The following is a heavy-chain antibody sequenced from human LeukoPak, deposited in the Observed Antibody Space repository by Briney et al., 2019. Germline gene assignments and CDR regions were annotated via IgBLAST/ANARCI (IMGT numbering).Heavy chain of an antibody. V-gene: IGHV4-59*01. Sequence: SETLSLTCTVSGGSISSYYWSWIRQPPGKGLEWTGYIYYGGSTNYNPSLKSRVTISVDTSKNQFSLKLSSVTAADTAVYYCARGGRSSSWGARYYGMDVWGQGTTVTVSS. D-gene: IGHD6-6*01. CDR3: ARGGRSSSWGARYYGMDV. CDR2: IYYGGST. CDR1: GGSISSYY. J-gene: IGHJ6*02.